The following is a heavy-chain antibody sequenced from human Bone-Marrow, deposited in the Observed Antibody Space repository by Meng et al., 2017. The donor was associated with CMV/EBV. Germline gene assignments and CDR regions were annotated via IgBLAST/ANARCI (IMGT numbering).Heavy chain of an antibody. J-gene: IGHJ4*02. V-gene: IGHV1-69*02. D-gene: IGHD5-12*01. Sequence: SVKVSCKASGGTFSSSSISWVRQAPVQGLEWMGRIIPILGIANYAQKFQGRVTITADKSTITAYMELNSLRYEDTAGYYCARTSTGYDYFDYWGQGTLVTVSS. CDR3: ARTSTGYDYFDY. CDR1: GGTFSSSS. CDR2: IIPILGIA.